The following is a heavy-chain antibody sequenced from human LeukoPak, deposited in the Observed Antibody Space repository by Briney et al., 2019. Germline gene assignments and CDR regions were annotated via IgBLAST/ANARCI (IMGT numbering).Heavy chain of an antibody. CDR2: IYYSGST. V-gene: IGHV4-39*01. Sequence: SETRSLTCTDSGGSISSSSYYWGWIRQPPGKGLEWIGSIYYSGSTYYNPSLKSRVTISVDTSKNQFSLKLSSVTAADTAVYYCVSFGFWSGYYGFDYWGQGTLVTVSS. D-gene: IGHD3-3*01. CDR3: VSFGFWSGYYGFDY. CDR1: GGSISSSSYY. J-gene: IGHJ4*02.